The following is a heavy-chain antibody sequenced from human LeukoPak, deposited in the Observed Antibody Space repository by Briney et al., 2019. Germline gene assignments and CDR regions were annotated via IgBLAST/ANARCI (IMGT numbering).Heavy chain of an antibody. CDR3: ARDGGTVVTPVRYYFDY. J-gene: IGHJ4*02. Sequence: GGSLRLSCAASGFTFSGYAMHWVRQAPGKGLEWVAVISYDGSNKYYADSVKGRFTISRDNSKNTLYLQMNSLRAENTAVYYCARDGGTVVTPVRYYFDYWGQGTLVTVSS. D-gene: IGHD4-23*01. CDR1: GFTFSGYA. CDR2: ISYDGSNK. V-gene: IGHV3-30*04.